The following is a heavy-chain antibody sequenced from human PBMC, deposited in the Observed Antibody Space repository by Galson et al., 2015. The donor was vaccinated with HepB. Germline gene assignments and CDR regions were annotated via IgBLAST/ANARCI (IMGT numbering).Heavy chain of an antibody. Sequence: SLRLSCAASGFTFSSYAMHWVRQAPGKGLEYVSAISSNGGSTYYANSVKGRFTISRDNSKNTLYLQMGSLRAEDMAVYYCARLRDGYNSYYFDYWGQGTLVTVSS. V-gene: IGHV3-64*01. CDR1: GFTFSSYA. D-gene: IGHD5-24*01. CDR2: ISSNGGST. J-gene: IGHJ4*02. CDR3: ARLRDGYNSYYFDY.